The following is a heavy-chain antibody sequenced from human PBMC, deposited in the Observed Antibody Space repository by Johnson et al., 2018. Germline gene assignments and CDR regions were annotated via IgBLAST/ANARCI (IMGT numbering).Heavy chain of an antibody. J-gene: IGHJ6*03. CDR1: GGSISPYY. V-gene: IGHV4-59*01. Sequence: VRLQESGPGLVKPSETLSLTCAVSGGSISPYYWSWIRLAPGKGLDWIGYISYSGSTNYNPSLKTRGSISVDTSKNQFSLRLSSVTAADTAVYYCARIQGGATTNYYSYMDGWGKGTTVTVSS. D-gene: IGHD1-26*01. CDR3: ARIQGGATTNYYSYMDG. CDR2: ISYSGST.